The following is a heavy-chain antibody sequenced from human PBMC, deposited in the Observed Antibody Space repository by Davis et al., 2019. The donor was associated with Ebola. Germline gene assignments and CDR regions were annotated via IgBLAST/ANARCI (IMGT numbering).Heavy chain of an antibody. J-gene: IGHJ4*02. CDR2: ISYDGSNK. D-gene: IGHD2-2*01. Sequence: GESLKISCAASGFTFSSYGMHWVRQAPGKGLEWVAVISYDGSNKYYADSVKGRFTISRDNSKNTLYLQMNSLRAEDTAVYYCAKDHQGYCSSTSCSYFDYWGQGTLVTVSS. V-gene: IGHV3-30*18. CDR1: GFTFSSYG. CDR3: AKDHQGYCSSTSCSYFDY.